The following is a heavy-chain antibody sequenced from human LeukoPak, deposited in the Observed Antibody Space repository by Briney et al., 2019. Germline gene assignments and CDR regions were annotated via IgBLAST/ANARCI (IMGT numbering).Heavy chain of an antibody. D-gene: IGHD3-10*01. Sequence: SETLSLTCTVSGGSISSGGYEWSWIRRHRGKGLEWIGYIYYSGSTYYNPSLKSRATISVDTSKNQFSLKLSSVTAAATAVYYCARDHNYYGDGWFAPWGQGTLVTVSS. J-gene: IGHJ5*02. V-gene: IGHV4-31*03. CDR3: ARDHNYYGDGWFAP. CDR2: IYYSGST. CDR1: GGSISSGGYE.